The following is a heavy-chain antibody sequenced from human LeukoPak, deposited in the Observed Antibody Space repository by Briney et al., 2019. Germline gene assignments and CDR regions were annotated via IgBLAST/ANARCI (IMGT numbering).Heavy chain of an antibody. CDR2: IYTSGST. CDR1: GGSISSGNYY. D-gene: IGHD2-15*01. Sequence: SETLSLTCTVSGGSISSGNYYWSWIRQPAGKGLEWIGRIYTSGSTNYNPSLKSRVTISVDTSKNQFSLKLSSVTAADTAVYYCARTPGASSYNCSGGSCYSGRYYYYYMDVWGKGTTVTVSS. J-gene: IGHJ6*03. CDR3: ARTPGASSYNCSGGSCYSGRYYYYYMDV. V-gene: IGHV4-61*02.